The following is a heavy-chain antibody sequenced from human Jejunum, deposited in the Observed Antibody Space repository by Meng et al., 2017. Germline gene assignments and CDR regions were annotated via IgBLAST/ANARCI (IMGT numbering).Heavy chain of an antibody. D-gene: IGHD6-13*01. Sequence: VQRQGPGPGLVKPSGTLSLTCAVSGASISDNNWWSWVRQAPGKGLEWIGEIHHTGNINYNPSLKSRVTMSLDKPKNQFSLEVTSVTAADTAVYYCARDLLGPAIAATGWFDPWGQGTLVTVSS. CDR3: ARDLLGPAIAATGWFDP. J-gene: IGHJ5*02. V-gene: IGHV4-4*02. CDR2: IHHTGNI. CDR1: GASISDNNW.